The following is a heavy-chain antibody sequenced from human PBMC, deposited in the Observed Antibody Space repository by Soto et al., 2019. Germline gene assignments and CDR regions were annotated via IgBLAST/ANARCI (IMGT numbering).Heavy chain of an antibody. CDR1: GEGFTSRY. Sequence: GASVEARWEACGEGFTSRYRQWVRQEKGQGLEWMGIINPSGGSTSYAQKFQGRVTMTRDTSTSTVYMELSSLRSEDTSFYYSAISIPAAPSFSAYWRHRTLVPVSS. CDR2: INPSGGST. D-gene: IGHD6-13*01. V-gene: IGHV1-46*03. CDR3: AISIPAAPSFSAY. J-gene: IGHJ4*01.